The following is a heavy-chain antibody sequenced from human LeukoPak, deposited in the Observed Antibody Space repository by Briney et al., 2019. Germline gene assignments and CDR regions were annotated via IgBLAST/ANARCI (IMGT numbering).Heavy chain of an antibody. CDR3: ARDTHDYGGRVVDS. CDR1: GGSISSYY. Sequence: SETLSLTCTVSGGSISSYYWTWIRQPPGEGLEWIGYVYHSGSTNYNPSLKSRVTISVDTSKNQFSLKLSSVSAADTAVYYCARDTHDYGGRVVDSWGQGTLVTVSS. CDR2: VYHSGST. D-gene: IGHD4-23*01. V-gene: IGHV4-59*01. J-gene: IGHJ4*02.